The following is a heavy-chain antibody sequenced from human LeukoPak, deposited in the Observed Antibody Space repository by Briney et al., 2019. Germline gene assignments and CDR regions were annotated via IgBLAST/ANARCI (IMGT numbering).Heavy chain of an antibody. CDR2: IIPIFGTA. D-gene: IGHD3-3*01. CDR1: GGTFSSYA. V-gene: IGHV1-69*05. Sequence: ASVKVSSKASGGTFSSYAISWVRQAPGQGLEWMGGIIPIFGTANYAQKFQGRVTITTDESTSTAYMELSSLRSEDTVVYYCARSYYDFWSGYLSIGSWFDPWGQGTLVTVSS. J-gene: IGHJ5*02. CDR3: ARSYYDFWSGYLSIGSWFDP.